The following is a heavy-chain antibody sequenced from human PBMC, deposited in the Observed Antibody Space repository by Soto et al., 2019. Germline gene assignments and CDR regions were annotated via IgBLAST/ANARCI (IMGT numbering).Heavy chain of an antibody. Sequence: ASVKVSCKTSGYTFSNYGINWVRQAPGQGLEWMGIINASSGSTSYAQKFQGRVTMTRDTSTSTVYMELSSLRSEDTAVYYCARDIGEWLLLDWSQGTLVTVSS. J-gene: IGHJ4*02. V-gene: IGHV1-46*03. CDR2: INASSGST. CDR3: ARDIGEWLLLD. CDR1: GYTFSNYG. D-gene: IGHD3-3*01.